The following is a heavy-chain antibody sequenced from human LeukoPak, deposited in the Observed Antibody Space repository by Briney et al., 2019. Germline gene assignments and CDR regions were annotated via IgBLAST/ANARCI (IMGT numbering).Heavy chain of an antibody. D-gene: IGHD4-11*01. CDR2: VSDSGVNT. J-gene: IGHJ4*02. V-gene: IGHV3-23*01. CDR3: SKGRGSTLTNIDF. Sequence: PGGSLRLSCAASGFAFSSFAMTWVRQSPGKGLEWVPSVSDSGVNTYYAGSVRRRFTVSRDNFKNILYLQMNSLTVEDTAFYYCSKGRGSTLTNIDFWGQGALVTVSS. CDR1: GFAFSSFA.